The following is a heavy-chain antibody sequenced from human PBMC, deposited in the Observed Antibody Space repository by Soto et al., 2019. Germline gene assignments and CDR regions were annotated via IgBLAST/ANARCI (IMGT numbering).Heavy chain of an antibody. CDR3: ARGSGDSSGYYLYYYYYYGMDV. CDR1: GFTFSSYA. D-gene: IGHD3-22*01. J-gene: IGHJ6*02. Sequence: GGSLRLSCAASGFTFSSYAMHWVRQAPGKGLEWVAVISYDGSNKCYADSVKGRFTISRDNSKNTLYLQMNSLRAEDTAVYYCARGSGDSSGYYLYYYYYYGMDVWGQGTTVTVSS. V-gene: IGHV3-30-3*01. CDR2: ISYDGSNK.